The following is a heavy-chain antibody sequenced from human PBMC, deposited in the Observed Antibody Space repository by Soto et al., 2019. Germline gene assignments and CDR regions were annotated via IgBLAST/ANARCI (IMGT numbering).Heavy chain of an antibody. CDR2: INHSGSA. CDR1: GGSFSDYI. CDR3: ARGLLRGSHDSAGSSVFDS. J-gene: IGHJ4*02. D-gene: IGHD6-6*01. Sequence: QVQLQQSGAGLLKPSETLSLTCAVYGGSFSDYIWTWIRQPPGKGLQWIGQINHSGSANYNPSLKGRVPISVPTSSSQFSRALSSVTAADTAVYYCARGLLRGSHDSAGSSVFDSWGQGTQFTVSS. V-gene: IGHV4-34*01.